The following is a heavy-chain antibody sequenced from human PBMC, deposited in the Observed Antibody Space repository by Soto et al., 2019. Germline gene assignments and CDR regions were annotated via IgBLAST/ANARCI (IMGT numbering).Heavy chain of an antibody. CDR1: GGSISSSNW. D-gene: IGHD5-12*01. Sequence: SETLSLTCAVSGGSISSSNWWSWVRQPPGKGLEWIGEIYHSGSTNYNPSLKSRVTISVDKSKNQFSLKLSSVTAADTAVYYCARDRRVDKIGLDPWGQGTPVTVSS. CDR2: IYHSGST. CDR3: ARDRRVDKIGLDP. J-gene: IGHJ5*02. V-gene: IGHV4-4*02.